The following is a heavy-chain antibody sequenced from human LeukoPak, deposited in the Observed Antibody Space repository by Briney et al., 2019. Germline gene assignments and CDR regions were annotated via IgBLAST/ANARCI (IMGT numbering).Heavy chain of an antibody. D-gene: IGHD1-26*01. CDR3: AKPTRGSGSFLIEY. Sequence: PGRSLRLSRAASGFTFSSCGMHWVRQAPGKGLEWVAVIWNDGSYKYYADSVKGRFTISRDNSKNTLYLVMNSLRAEDTAVYYCAKPTRGSGSFLIEYWGQGTLVTVSS. V-gene: IGHV3-33*06. CDR2: IWNDGSYK. J-gene: IGHJ4*02. CDR1: GFTFSSCG.